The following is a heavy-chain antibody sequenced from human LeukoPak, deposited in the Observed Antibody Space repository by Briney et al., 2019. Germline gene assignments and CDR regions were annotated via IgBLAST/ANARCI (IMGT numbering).Heavy chain of an antibody. D-gene: IGHD3-22*01. V-gene: IGHV3-30*18. CDR1: GFTFSSYG. CDR3: AKDRDYDSSGYVFDY. CDR2: ISYDGSNK. Sequence: GGSLRLSCAASGFTFSSYGMHWVRQAPGKGLEWVAVISYDGSNKYYADSVKGRFTISRDNSKNTLYLQMNSLRAEDTAVYYCAKDRDYDSSGYVFDYWGQGTLVTVSS. J-gene: IGHJ4*02.